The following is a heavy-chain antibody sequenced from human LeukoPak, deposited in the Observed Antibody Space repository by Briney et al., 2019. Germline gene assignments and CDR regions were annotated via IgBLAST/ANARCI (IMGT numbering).Heavy chain of an antibody. CDR1: GYTFTGYY. Sequence: ASVKVSCXASGYTFTGYYMHWVRQAPGQGLEWMGWINPNSGGTNYAQKFQGRVTMTRDTSISTAYMELSRLRSDDTAVYYCARAEGGIVVVPAAVEDIWGQGTMVTVSS. CDR2: INPNSGGT. J-gene: IGHJ3*02. V-gene: IGHV1-2*02. CDR3: ARAEGGIVVVPAAVEDI. D-gene: IGHD2-2*01.